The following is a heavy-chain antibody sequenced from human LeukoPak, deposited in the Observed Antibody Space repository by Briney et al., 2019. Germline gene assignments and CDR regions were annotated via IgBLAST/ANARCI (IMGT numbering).Heavy chain of an antibody. Sequence: SETLCLTCTVSGGSISSGGYYWSWIRQHPGKGLEWIGYIYYSGSTYYNPSLKSRVTISVDTSKNQFSLKLSSVTAADTAVYYCAREDQGWYFDLWGRGTLVTVSS. CDR3: AREDQGWYFDL. V-gene: IGHV4-31*03. D-gene: IGHD2-2*01. CDR1: GGSISSGGYY. CDR2: IYYSGST. J-gene: IGHJ2*01.